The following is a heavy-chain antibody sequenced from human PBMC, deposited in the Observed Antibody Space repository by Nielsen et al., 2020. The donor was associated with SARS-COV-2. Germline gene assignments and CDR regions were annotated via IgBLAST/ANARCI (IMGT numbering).Heavy chain of an antibody. CDR2: INHGGST. CDR1: GGSFSGYY. Sequence: SETLSLTCAVYGGSFSGYYWSWIRQPPGKGLEWIGEINHGGSTNYNPSLKSRVTISVDTSKNQFSLKLSSVTAADTAVYYCARGRYFDSYYMDVWGKGTTVTVSS. J-gene: IGHJ6*03. V-gene: IGHV4-34*01. CDR3: ARGRYFDSYYMDV. D-gene: IGHD3-9*01.